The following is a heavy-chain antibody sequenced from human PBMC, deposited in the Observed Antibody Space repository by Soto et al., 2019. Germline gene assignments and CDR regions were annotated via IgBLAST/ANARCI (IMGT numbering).Heavy chain of an antibody. CDR1: GGSTTSNSFY. Sequence: PSETLSLTCAVSGGSTTSNSFYWGWIRQPPGKGLEWIGSIYYSGSTYYNPSLKSRVTISVDTSKNQLSLKLNSVTAADTASYYCARHFYGSGASSGLVWGKGTTVTVSS. V-gene: IGHV4-39*01. D-gene: IGHD3-10*01. J-gene: IGHJ6*04. CDR3: ARHFYGSGASSGLV. CDR2: IYYSGST.